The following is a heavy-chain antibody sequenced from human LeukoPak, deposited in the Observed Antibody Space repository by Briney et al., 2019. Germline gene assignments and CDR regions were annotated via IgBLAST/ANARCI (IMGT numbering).Heavy chain of an antibody. CDR3: ARGYYGMDV. CDR2: TFYRSKWNN. V-gene: IGHV6-1*01. CDR1: GDSFSSNTVA. J-gene: IGHJ6*02. Sequence: SQTLSLTCAISGDSFSSNTVAWNWVRQSQSRGLEWLGRTFYRSKWNNEYALSVKSRITINPDTSKNQFSLQLDSVTPEDTAMYYCARGYYGMDVWGQGTTVTVSS.